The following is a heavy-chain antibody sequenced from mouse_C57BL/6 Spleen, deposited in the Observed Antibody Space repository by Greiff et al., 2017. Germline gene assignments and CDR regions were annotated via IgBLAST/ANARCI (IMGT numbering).Heavy chain of an antibody. CDR3: ARGGDGSPFAY. CDR1: GYTFTDYN. Sequence: VQLQQSGPELVKPGASVKIPCKASGYTFTDYNMDWVKQSHGKSLEWIGDITPNNGGTIYKQKFKGKATLTVDKSSRPAYMELRSLTSEDTAVYCCARGGDGSPFAYWGQGTLVTVSA. CDR2: ITPNNGGT. J-gene: IGHJ3*01. D-gene: IGHD1-1*01. V-gene: IGHV1-18*01.